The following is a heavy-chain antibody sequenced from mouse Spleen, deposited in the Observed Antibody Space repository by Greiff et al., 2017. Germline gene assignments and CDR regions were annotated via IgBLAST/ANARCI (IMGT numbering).Heavy chain of an antibody. CDR1: GYTFTDYY. D-gene: IGHD4-1*01. V-gene: IGHV1-26*01. CDR3: ARKANWVYAMDY. CDR2: INPNNGGT. J-gene: IGHJ4*01. Sequence: EVQLQQSGPELVKPGASVKISCKASGYTFTDYYMNWVKQSHGKSLEWIGDINPNNGGTSYNQKFKGKATLTVDKSSSTAYMELRSLTSEDSAVYYCARKANWVYAMDYWGQGTSVTVSS.